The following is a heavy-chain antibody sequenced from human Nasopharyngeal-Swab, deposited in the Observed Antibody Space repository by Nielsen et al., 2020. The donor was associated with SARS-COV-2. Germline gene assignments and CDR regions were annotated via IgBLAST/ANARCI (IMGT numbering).Heavy chain of an antibody. Sequence: GESLKISCAASGFTLNNHGMHWVRQAPGRGLEWVAVISYEGSLKNYADSVKGRFTISRDNARNSLYLQMNSLRAEDTALYYCASYSTYYTMDVWGQGTTVIVSS. CDR1: GFTLNNHG. J-gene: IGHJ6*02. V-gene: IGHV3-30*03. CDR2: ISYEGSLK. CDR3: ASYSTYYTMDV. D-gene: IGHD4-11*01.